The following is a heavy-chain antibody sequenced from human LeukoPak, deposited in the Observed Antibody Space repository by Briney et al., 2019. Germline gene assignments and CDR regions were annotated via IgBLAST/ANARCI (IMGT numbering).Heavy chain of an antibody. J-gene: IGHJ4*02. V-gene: IGHV3-48*01. CDR1: GFTFSSYS. D-gene: IGHD4-17*01. CDR3: ARVLPAVTIDY. Sequence: PGGSLRLSCAASGFTFSSYSMNWVRQAPGEGLEWVSYISSSSSTIYYADSVKGRFTISRDNAKNSLYLQMNSLRAEDTAVYYCARVLPAVTIDYWGQGTLVTVSS. CDR2: ISSSSSTI.